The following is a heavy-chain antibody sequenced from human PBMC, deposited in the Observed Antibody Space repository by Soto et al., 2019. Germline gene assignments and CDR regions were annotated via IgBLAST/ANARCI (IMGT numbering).Heavy chain of an antibody. CDR1: GFTFSSYS. V-gene: IGHV3-21*01. Sequence: EVQLVESGGGLVKPGGSLRLSCAASGFTFSSYSMNWVRQAPGKGLEWVSLISSSSSYIYYADSVKGRFTISRDNSKNSVYLQMNCRRPEDTAVYDCASDRGVDFNAFDGWVEETMFPVSS. CDR2: ISSSSSYI. J-gene: IGHJ3*01. CDR3: ASDRGVDFNAFDG. D-gene: IGHD3-10*01.